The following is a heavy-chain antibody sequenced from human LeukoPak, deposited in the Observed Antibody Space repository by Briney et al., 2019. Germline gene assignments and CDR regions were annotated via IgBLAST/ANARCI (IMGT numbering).Heavy chain of an antibody. V-gene: IGHV5-51*01. J-gene: IGHJ3*02. CDR2: IYPGDSDT. CDR1: GYSFTNYW. Sequence: GESLKISCKGSGYSFTNYWIGWVRQMPGKGLEWMGIIYPGDSDTRYYPSFQGQVTISADKSITTAYLQWSSLQASDTAMYYCAVAAAGTAFDIWGQGTMVTVSS. CDR3: AVAAAGTAFDI. D-gene: IGHD6-13*01.